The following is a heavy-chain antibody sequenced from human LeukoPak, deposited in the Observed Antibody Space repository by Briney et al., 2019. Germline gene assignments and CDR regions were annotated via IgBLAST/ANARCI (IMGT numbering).Heavy chain of an antibody. D-gene: IGHD2-2*03. Sequence: KPSETLSLTCAVYGGSFSGYYWSWIRQPPGKGLEWIGEINHSGSTNYNPSLKSRVTISVDTSKNQFSLKLSSVTAADTAVYYCARGGGGYCSSTSCQPFDYWGQGTLVTVSS. CDR2: INHSGST. V-gene: IGHV4-34*01. CDR3: ARGGGGYCSSTSCQPFDY. J-gene: IGHJ4*02. CDR1: GGSFSGYY.